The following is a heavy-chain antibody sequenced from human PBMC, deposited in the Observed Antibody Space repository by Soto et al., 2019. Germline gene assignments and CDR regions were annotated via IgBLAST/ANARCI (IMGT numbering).Heavy chain of an antibody. J-gene: IGHJ4*02. Sequence: EVQLLESGGGLIQPGGSLRLSCEASGASGFTFSNYAMTWVRQAPGKGLEWVSGISGSGGNTYYADSVKGRFTISRDNSKNMVYLQMNSLRAEDTAVYYCATDLIFRDDSSTYRDYWGQGTLVTVSS. CDR1: GFTFSNYA. CDR2: ISGSGGNT. D-gene: IGHD3-22*01. V-gene: IGHV3-23*01. CDR3: ATDLIFRDDSSTYRDY.